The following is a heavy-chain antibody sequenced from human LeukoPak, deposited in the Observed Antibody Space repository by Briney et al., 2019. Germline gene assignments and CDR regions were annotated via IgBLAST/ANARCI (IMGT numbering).Heavy chain of an antibody. Sequence: GGSLRPSCAASGFTFSSYAMSWVRQAPGKGLEWVSAISGSGGSTYYADSVKGWFTISRDNSKNTLYLQMNSLRAEDTAVYYCAKDPPGFITMSLWGQGTLVTVSS. V-gene: IGHV3-23*01. CDR1: GFTFSSYA. CDR2: ISGSGGST. D-gene: IGHD3-22*01. CDR3: AKDPPGFITMSL. J-gene: IGHJ4*02.